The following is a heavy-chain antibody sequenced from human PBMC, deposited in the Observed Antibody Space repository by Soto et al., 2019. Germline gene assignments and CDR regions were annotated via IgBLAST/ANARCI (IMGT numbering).Heavy chain of an antibody. CDR3: ARDRPGRSMIIVGEGAFDI. J-gene: IGHJ3*02. CDR2: IKQDGSEK. D-gene: IGHD3-22*01. V-gene: IGHV3-7*03. CDR1: GFTFSSYW. Sequence: PVGSLRLSCAASGFTFSSYWMSWVRQAPGKGLEWVANIKQDGSEKYYVDSVKGRFTISRDNAKNSLYLQMNSLRAEDTAVYYCARDRPGRSMIIVGEGAFDIWGQGTMVTVSS.